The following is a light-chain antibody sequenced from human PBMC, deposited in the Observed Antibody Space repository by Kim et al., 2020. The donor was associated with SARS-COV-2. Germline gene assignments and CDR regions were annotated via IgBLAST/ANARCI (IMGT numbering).Light chain of an antibody. V-gene: IGLV3-1*01. J-gene: IGLJ3*02. Sequence: SYELTQPPSMSVSPGQTASVTCSGDKLGDKYACWYQQKPGQSPVLVIYQDTKLPSGIPERFSGSNSGNTATLTISGTQAMDEADYYCQAWDSSTGVFGGG. CDR1: KLGDKY. CDR3: QAWDSSTGV. CDR2: QDT.